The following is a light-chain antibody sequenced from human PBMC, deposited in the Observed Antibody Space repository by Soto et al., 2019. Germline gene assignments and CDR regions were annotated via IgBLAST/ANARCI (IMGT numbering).Light chain of an antibody. V-gene: IGKV3-15*01. Sequence: EIVMTQSPATLSVSPGERATLSCRASQSVSINLAWYQQKSGQTPKLVIYAASASATDIPARFSGSGSGTEFTLTISSLQPEDFAVYYCQQYNNWPLTFGGGTKVEI. CDR2: AAS. CDR3: QQYNNWPLT. CDR1: QSVSIN. J-gene: IGKJ4*01.